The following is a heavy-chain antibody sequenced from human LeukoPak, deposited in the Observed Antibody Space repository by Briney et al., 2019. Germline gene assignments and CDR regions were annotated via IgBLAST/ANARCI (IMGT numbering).Heavy chain of an antibody. Sequence: PGGSLRLSCAASGFTFSSYAMSWVRQAPGKGLEWVSAISGSGGSTYYADSVKGRFTISRDNAKNSLYLQMNSLRAEDTALYYCAKDSKQWLVAYFDYWGQGTLVTVSS. CDR1: GFTFSSYA. V-gene: IGHV3-23*01. CDR3: AKDSKQWLVAYFDY. D-gene: IGHD6-19*01. J-gene: IGHJ4*02. CDR2: ISGSGGST.